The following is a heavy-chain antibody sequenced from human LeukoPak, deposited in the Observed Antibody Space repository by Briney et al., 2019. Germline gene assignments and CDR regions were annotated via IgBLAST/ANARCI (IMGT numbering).Heavy chain of an antibody. D-gene: IGHD3-22*01. CDR3: ARTYYYDSSGYFSEPDAFDI. J-gene: IGHJ3*02. CDR2: TKPNSGNT. Sequence: ASVKVSCKASGYTFTSYDINWVRQATGQGLEWMGWTKPNSGNTGYAQKFQGRVTMTRNTSISTAYMELSSLRSEDTAVYYCARTYYYDSSGYFSEPDAFDIWGQGTMVTVSS. V-gene: IGHV1-8*01. CDR1: GYTFTSYD.